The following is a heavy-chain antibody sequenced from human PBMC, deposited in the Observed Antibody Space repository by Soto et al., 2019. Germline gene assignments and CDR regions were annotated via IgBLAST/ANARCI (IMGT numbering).Heavy chain of an antibody. CDR1: GYTFTSYG. V-gene: IGHV1-18*01. J-gene: IGHJ6*02. CDR2: ISAYNGNT. CDR3: ARGKQVLWFGVNTNYGMDV. Sequence: QVQLVQSGAEVKKPGASVKVSCKASGYTFTSYGISWVRQAPGQGLEWMGWISAYNGNTNYAQKLQGRVTMTTDTSTSTAYMERRSLRSDDTAVYYCARGKQVLWFGVNTNYGMDVWGQGTTVTVSS. D-gene: IGHD3-10*01.